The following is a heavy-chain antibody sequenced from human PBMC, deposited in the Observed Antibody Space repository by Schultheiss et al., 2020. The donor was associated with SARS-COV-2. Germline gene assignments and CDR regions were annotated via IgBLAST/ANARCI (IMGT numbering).Heavy chain of an antibody. J-gene: IGHJ6*02. V-gene: IGHV3-30*03. CDR1: GFTFSTYG. CDR3: TRDQGEGYGMDV. Sequence: GGSLRLSCAASGFTFSTYGMHWVRQAPGKGLEWVAVISYDGSNKYYADSVKGRFTISRDNSKNTVYLQMNSLRGEDTAVYYCTRDQGEGYGMDVWGQGTTVTVSS. CDR2: ISYDGSNK.